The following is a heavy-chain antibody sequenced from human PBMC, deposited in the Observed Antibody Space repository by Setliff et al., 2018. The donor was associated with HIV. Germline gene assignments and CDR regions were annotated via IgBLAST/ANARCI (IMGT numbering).Heavy chain of an antibody. Sequence: SETLSLTCTVSGGSIISSSYYWGWIRQPPGKGLEWIGTMYYRGTTYNNPSLKSRVTFSVDTSKNQFSLNLNSVTATDTAVYYCVRFAYYSDSGGYYHHWGQGALVTVSS. CDR2: MYYRGTT. CDR3: VRFAYYSDSGGYYHH. D-gene: IGHD3-22*01. CDR1: GGSIISSSYY. V-gene: IGHV4-39*01. J-gene: IGHJ4*02.